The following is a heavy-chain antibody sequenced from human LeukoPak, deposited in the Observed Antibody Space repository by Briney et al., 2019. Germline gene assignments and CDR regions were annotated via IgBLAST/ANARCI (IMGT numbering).Heavy chain of an antibody. CDR2: IYYSGST. V-gene: IGHV4-59*12. D-gene: IGHD1-14*01. CDR3: AREGGPEDLYYYYYYMDV. CDR1: GGSFSSYF. J-gene: IGHJ6*03. Sequence: PSETLSLTCTVSGGSFSSYFWSWIRQPPGKGLEWIGYIYYSGSTHYNSSLKSRVTISLDTSRNQFSLKLNSVTPEDTALYYCAREGGPEDLYYYYYYMDVWGKGTTVTVSS.